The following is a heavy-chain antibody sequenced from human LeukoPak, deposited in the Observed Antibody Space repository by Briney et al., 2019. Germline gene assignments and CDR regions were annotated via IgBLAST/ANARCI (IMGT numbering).Heavy chain of an antibody. CDR2: ISSSGSTI. J-gene: IGHJ3*02. CDR3: ASYDSFAFDI. D-gene: IGHD3-22*01. Sequence: GGSLSLSCAASGFTFSDYYMSWIRQAPGKGQEWVSYISSSGSTIYYADSVKGRFTISRDNAKNSLYLQMNSLRAEDTAVYYCASYDSFAFDIWGQGTMVTVSS. CDR1: GFTFSDYY. V-gene: IGHV3-11*01.